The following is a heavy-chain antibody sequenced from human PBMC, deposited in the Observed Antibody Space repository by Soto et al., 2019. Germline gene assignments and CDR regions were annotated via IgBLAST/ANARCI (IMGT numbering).Heavy chain of an antibody. V-gene: IGHV1-18*04. D-gene: IGHD3-22*01. Sequence: ASVKVSCKASGYTFTSYGISWVRQAPGQGLEWMGWVSAYNGNTNYAQKLQGRVTMTTDTSTSTAYMELRSLRSDDTAVYYCARXSGADDSSGYYRRSYDYWGQGTLVTVSS. J-gene: IGHJ4*02. CDR2: VSAYNGNT. CDR3: ARXSGADDSSGYYRRSYDY. CDR1: GYTFTSYG.